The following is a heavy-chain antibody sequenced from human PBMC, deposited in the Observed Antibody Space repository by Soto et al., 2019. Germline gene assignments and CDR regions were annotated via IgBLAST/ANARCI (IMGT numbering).Heavy chain of an antibody. CDR2: ISYDGSNK. CDR1: GFTFSSYG. J-gene: IGHJ6*03. CDR3: AKEDQLLYYYYYYMDV. V-gene: IGHV3-30*18. Sequence: GGSLRLSCAASGFTFSSYGMHWVRQAPGKGLEWVAVISYDGSNKYYADSVKGRFTISRDNSKNTLYLQMNSLRAEDTAVYYCAKEDQLLYYYYYYMDVWGKGTTVTVSS. D-gene: IGHD2-2*01.